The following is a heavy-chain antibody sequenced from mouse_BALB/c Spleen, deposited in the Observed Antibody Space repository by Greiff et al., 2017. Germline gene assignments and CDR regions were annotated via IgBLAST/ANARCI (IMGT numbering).Heavy chain of an antibody. V-gene: IGHV1-87*01. CDR1: GYTFTSYW. CDR2: IYPGDGDT. Sequence: VQLQQSGAELARPGASVKLSCKASGYTFTSYWMQWVKQRPGQGLEWIGAIYPGDGDTRYTQKFKGKATLTADKSSSTAYMQLSSLASEDSAVYYCARLMDYWGQGTSVTVSS. CDR3: ARLMDY. J-gene: IGHJ4*01.